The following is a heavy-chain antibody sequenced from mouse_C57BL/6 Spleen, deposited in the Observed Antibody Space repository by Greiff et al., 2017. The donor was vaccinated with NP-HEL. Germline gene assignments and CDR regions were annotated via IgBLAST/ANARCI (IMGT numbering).Heavy chain of an antibody. D-gene: IGHD2-5*01. V-gene: IGHV5-4*01. CDR1: GFTFSSYA. CDR2: ISDGGSYT. Sequence: EVQRVESGGGLVKPGGSLKLSCAASGFTFSSYAMSWVRQTPEKRLEWVATISDGGSYTYYPDNVKGRFTISRDNAKNNLYLQMSHLKSEDTAMYYCAREGGSYYSNPAWFAYWGQGTLVTVSA. CDR3: AREGGSYYSNPAWFAY. J-gene: IGHJ3*01.